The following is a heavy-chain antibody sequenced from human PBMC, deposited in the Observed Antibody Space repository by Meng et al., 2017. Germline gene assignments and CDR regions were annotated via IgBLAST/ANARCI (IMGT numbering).Heavy chain of an antibody. V-gene: IGHV3-23*04. D-gene: IGHD2-21*02. CDR1: GFTFSSNA. CDR3: AKLGGYLYYFDY. J-gene: IGHJ4*02. Sequence: VELVGCGGGCVQPWGSLRFSWAASGFTFSSNAMSWVPQAPGKGLEWVSAISGSGGSTYYADSVKGRFTISRDNSKNTLYLQMNSLRAEDTAVYYCAKLGGYLYYFDYWGQGTLVTVSS. CDR2: ISGSGGST.